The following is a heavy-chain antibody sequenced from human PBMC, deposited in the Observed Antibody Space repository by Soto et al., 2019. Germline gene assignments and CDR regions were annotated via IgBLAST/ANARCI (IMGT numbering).Heavy chain of an antibody. CDR3: VRLVSFGGAEDS. CDR1: GDSVSGGSFY. CDR2: IYFSGST. Sequence: QVQLQESGPGLVKPSETLSLTCSVSGDSVSGGSFYWSWIRQPPGKGLEWIGYIYFSGSTNYNPSLQSRVAMSIDTSKNQSSLNLMSVTAADTAMYYCVRLVSFGGAEDSWGQGIPVAVS. V-gene: IGHV4-61*01. D-gene: IGHD2-21*01. J-gene: IGHJ5*02.